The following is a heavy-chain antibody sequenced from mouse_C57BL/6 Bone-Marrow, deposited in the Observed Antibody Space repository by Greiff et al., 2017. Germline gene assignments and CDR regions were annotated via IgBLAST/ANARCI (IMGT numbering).Heavy chain of an antibody. J-gene: IGHJ4*01. CDR2: IDPETGGT. Sequence: VQLQQSGAELVRPGASVTLSCKASGYTFTDYEMHWVKQTPVHGLEWIGAIDPETGGTAYNQKFKGKAILTADKSSSTAYMELRSLTSEDSAVYYCTRRGSPDMDYWGQGTSVTGSS. V-gene: IGHV1-15*01. CDR1: GYTFTDYE. D-gene: IGHD6-1*01. CDR3: TRRGSPDMDY.